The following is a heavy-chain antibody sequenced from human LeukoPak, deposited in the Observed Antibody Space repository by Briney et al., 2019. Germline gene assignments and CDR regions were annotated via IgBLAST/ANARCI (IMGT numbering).Heavy chain of an antibody. CDR2: INPSGGST. J-gene: IGHJ5*02. Sequence: ASVKVSCKASGYTFTSYYMHWVRQAPGQGLEWMGIINPSGGSTSYAQKFQGRVTMTRGTSTSTVYMELSSLRSEGTAVYYCARDASYYDSSGYPFDPWGQGTLVTVSS. V-gene: IGHV1-46*01. CDR1: GYTFTSYY. CDR3: ARDASYYDSSGYPFDP. D-gene: IGHD3-22*01.